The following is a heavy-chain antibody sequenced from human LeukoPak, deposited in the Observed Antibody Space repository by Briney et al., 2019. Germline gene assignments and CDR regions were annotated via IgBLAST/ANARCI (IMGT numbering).Heavy chain of an antibody. CDR3: ASLDTDDAFDI. CDR2: IYSGGST. Sequence: PGGSLRLSCAASGFTVSSNYMSWVRQAPGKGLEWVSVIYSGGSTYYADSVKGRFTISRDNSKNTLYLQMNSPRAEDTAVYYCASLDTDDAFDIWGQGTMVTVSS. D-gene: IGHD3-9*01. CDR1: GFTVSSNY. V-gene: IGHV3-53*01. J-gene: IGHJ3*02.